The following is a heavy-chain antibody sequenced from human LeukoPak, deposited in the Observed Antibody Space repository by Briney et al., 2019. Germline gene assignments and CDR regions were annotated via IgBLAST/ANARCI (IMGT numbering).Heavy chain of an antibody. CDR2: IYSSGNT. Sequence: SETLSLTCTVSGGSISTTSYYWGWIRQPPGRDLEWIGSIYSSGNTYYNPSLESRVTISVDTSKNQLSLKLTSATAADTSVYYCARHSGLRSPFDPWGQGTLVTVSS. CDR3: ARHSGLRSPFDP. D-gene: IGHD3-3*01. J-gene: IGHJ5*02. CDR1: GGSISTTSYY. V-gene: IGHV4-39*01.